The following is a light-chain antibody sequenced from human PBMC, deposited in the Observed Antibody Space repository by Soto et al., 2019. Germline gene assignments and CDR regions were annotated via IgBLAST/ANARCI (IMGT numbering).Light chain of an antibody. CDR3: QQYGSFIIT. J-gene: IGKJ5*01. CDR1: QTISDT. CDR2: GAS. Sequence: EIMMTQSPATLSVSPGGRATLSCRASQTISDTLAWYQQKPGQSPTLLIYGASSRATGIPDRFSGSGSGTDFTLTISRLEPEDFAVYYCQQYGSFIITFGQGTRLEIK. V-gene: IGKV3-20*01.